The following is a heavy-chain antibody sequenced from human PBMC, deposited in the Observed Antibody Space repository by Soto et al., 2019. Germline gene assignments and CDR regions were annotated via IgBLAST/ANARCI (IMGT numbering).Heavy chain of an antibody. V-gene: IGHV4-31*03. CDR3: ARGEYSSSSWFDP. CDR2: IYYSGST. CDR1: GGSISSGGYN. D-gene: IGHD6-6*01. J-gene: IGHJ5*02. Sequence: QVQLQESGPGLVKPSQTLSLTCTVSGGSISSGGYNWSWIRQHPGKGLEWIGYIYYSGSTYYNPSLKSRVTISVDTSKNQFSLKLSSVTAADTAVYYCARGEYSSSSWFDPWGQGTLVTVSS.